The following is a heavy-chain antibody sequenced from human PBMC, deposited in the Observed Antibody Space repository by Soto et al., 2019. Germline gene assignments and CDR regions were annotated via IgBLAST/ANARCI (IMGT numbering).Heavy chain of an antibody. V-gene: IGHV3-49*03. CDR1: GFTFGDYA. D-gene: IGHD6-13*01. J-gene: IGHJ6*04. CDR3: TKYTYTSRYAYSGMDV. Sequence: GGSLRLSCTTSGFTFGDYAMSWSRQAPGKGLEWVGVVRSKAYGGTTDYAASVKGRFTISRDDSKSIAYLQMNSLKSEDTGVYYCTKYTYTSRYAYSGMDVGGKGTTAIVS. CDR2: VRSKAYGGTT.